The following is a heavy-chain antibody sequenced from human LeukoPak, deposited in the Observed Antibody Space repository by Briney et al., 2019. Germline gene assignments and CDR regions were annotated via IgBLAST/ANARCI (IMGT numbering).Heavy chain of an antibody. CDR3: ARERSDYYYGMDV. J-gene: IGHJ6*02. CDR1: GFTFSDYY. D-gene: IGHD3-3*01. CDR2: ISSSGSTI. V-gene: IGHV3-11*04. Sequence: GGSLRLSCAASGFTFSDYYMSWIRQAPGKGLEWVSYISSSGSTIYYADSVKGRFTISRDNSKNTLYLQMNSLRAEDTAVYYCARERSDYYYGMDVWGQGTTVTVSS.